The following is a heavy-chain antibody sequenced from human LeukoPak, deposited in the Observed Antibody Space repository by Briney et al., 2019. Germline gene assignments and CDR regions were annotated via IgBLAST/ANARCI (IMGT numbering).Heavy chain of an antibody. V-gene: IGHV3-48*04. CDR3: ASLGGAFGGRFDS. CDR2: ISSSGSTI. J-gene: IGHJ4*02. Sequence: PGGSLRLSCAASGFTFSPYSMNWVRQAPGKGLEWVSYISSSGSTIYYADSVKDRFTISRDNVKKSLYLQMNSLRAEDSAVYYCASLGGAFGGRFDSWGQGIQVTVYS. D-gene: IGHD2-15*01. CDR1: GFTFSPYS.